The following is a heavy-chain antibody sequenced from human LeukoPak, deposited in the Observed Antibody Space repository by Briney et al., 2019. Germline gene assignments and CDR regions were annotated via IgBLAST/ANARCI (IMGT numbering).Heavy chain of an antibody. CDR3: AREGATVTTNRGFDY. Sequence: SQTLSLTCTVSGGSISSGGYYWSWIRQHPGEGLEWIGCIYYSGSTYYNPSLKSRVTISVDTSKNQFSLKLSSVTAADTAVYYCAREGATVTTNRGFDYWGQGTLVTVSS. CDR1: GGSISSGGYY. J-gene: IGHJ4*02. D-gene: IGHD4-17*01. V-gene: IGHV4-31*03. CDR2: IYYSGST.